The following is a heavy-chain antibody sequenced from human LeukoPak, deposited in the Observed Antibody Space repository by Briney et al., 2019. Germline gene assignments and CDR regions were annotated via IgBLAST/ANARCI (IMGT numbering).Heavy chain of an antibody. CDR1: GFTFSTYW. CDR3: ARDWNGSGSPNDF. J-gene: IGHJ4*02. V-gene: IGHV3-7*01. Sequence: HGGSLRLSCAVSGFTFSTYWMSWVRPAPGKGLEWVANIKTDGSEKYYVDSVKGRFTISRDNAKNSLYLQMNSLRAEDTAVYYCARDWNGSGSPNDFWGQGTLVTVSS. D-gene: IGHD3-10*01. CDR2: IKTDGSEK.